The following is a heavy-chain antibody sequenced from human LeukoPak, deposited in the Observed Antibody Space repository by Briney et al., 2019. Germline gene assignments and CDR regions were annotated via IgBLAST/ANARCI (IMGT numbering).Heavy chain of an antibody. D-gene: IGHD3-22*01. CDR2: IYYSGST. CDR3: ARGPYSYDSSGAFDI. J-gene: IGHJ3*02. V-gene: IGHV4-38-2*01. CDR1: RFTFSSYG. Sequence: GSLRLSCAASRFTFSSYGMHWVRQAPGKELEWIGSIYYSGSTYYNPSLKSRVTISVDTSKNQFSLKLSSVTAADTAVYFCARGPYSYDSSGAFDIWGQGTMVTVSS.